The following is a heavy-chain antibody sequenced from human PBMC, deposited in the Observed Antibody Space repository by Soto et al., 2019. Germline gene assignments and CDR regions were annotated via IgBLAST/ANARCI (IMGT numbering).Heavy chain of an antibody. CDR1: GFTFSNYA. J-gene: IGHJ4*02. Sequence: QVQLVDSGGGVVQPGRSLRLSCAASGFTFSNYAMHWVRQAPGKGLEWVTVISSDGNNKYYADSVKGRFTISRDNSKNTLYLQVISLRAEYTAVYYCARERRGGNSGYYLDYWGQGTLVTVSS. V-gene: IGHV3-30-3*01. CDR3: ARERRGGNSGYYLDY. D-gene: IGHD2-21*02. CDR2: ISSDGNNK.